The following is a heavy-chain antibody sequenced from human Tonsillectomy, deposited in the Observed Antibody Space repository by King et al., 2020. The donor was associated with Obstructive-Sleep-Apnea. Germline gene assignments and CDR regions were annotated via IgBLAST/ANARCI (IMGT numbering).Heavy chain of an antibody. CDR3: ARSPGGGGIVVVITEWDY. J-gene: IGHJ4*02. D-gene: IGHD3-22*01. CDR2: ISYDGSNK. CDR1: GFTFSSYA. Sequence: QLVQSGGGVVQPGRSLRLSCAASGFTFSSYAMHWVRQAPGKGLEWVAVISYDGSNKYYADSVKGRFTISRDNSKNTLYLQMNSLRAEDTAVYYCARSPGGGGIVVVITEWDYWGQGTLVTVSS. V-gene: IGHV3-30*04.